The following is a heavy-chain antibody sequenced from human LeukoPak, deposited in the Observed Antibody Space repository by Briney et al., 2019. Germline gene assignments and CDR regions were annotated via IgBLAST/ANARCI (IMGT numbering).Heavy chain of an antibody. CDR2: IYYSGST. V-gene: IGHV4-59*01. D-gene: IGHD3-3*01. J-gene: IGHJ5*02. CDR1: GGSISSYY. Sequence: SETLSLTRTVSGGSISSYYWSWIRQPPGKGLEWIGYIYYSGSTNYNPSLKSRVTISVDTSKNQFSLKLSSVTAADTAVYYCARAKSYDFWSGYYNNWFDPWGQGTLVTVSS. CDR3: ARAKSYDFWSGYYNNWFDP.